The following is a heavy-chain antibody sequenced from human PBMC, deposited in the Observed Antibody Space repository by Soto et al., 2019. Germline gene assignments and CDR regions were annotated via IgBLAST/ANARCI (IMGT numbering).Heavy chain of an antibody. V-gene: IGHV4-59*01. CDR1: GRSINSYY. D-gene: IGHD3-22*01. J-gene: IGHJ4*02. CDR2: IYDSGIT. CDR3: ARTYDSNGYANEFDS. Sequence: SETLSLTCNVSGRSINSYYWSWVRQPPGKGLEWIGYIYDSGITSYNPSLKSRVTMSADTSKNQFSLKLTSVTGADTAVYYCARTYDSNGYANEFDSWGQGSLVTVSS.